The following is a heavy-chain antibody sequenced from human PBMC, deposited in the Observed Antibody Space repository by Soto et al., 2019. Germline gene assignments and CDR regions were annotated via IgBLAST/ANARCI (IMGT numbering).Heavy chain of an antibody. D-gene: IGHD1-26*01. J-gene: IGHJ5*02. V-gene: IGHV3-23*01. CDR2: ISGSGGST. CDR1: GFTFSGYA. Sequence: GGSLRLSCAASGFTFSGYAMSWVRQAPGKGLEWVSAISGSGGSTYYADSVKGRFTISRDNSKNTLYLQMNSLRAEDTAVYYCAKDPNSGSYSGWLDPWGQGTLVTVSS. CDR3: AKDPNSGSYSGWLDP.